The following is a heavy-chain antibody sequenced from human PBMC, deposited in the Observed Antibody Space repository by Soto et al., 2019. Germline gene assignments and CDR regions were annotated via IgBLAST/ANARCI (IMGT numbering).Heavy chain of an antibody. V-gene: IGHV3-48*02. CDR1: GFTFSSYS. CDR3: ATFHGYSSRWYGY. D-gene: IGHD6-13*01. CDR2: ISSSSGTI. Sequence: EVQLVESGGGLVQPGGSLRLSCAASGFTFSSYSMNWVRQAPGKGLEWVSYISSSSGTIYYADSVKGRFTISRDNAKNPVFLHMNGLSDEDTAVYYCATFHGYSSRWYGYWGQGTLVTVSS. J-gene: IGHJ4*02.